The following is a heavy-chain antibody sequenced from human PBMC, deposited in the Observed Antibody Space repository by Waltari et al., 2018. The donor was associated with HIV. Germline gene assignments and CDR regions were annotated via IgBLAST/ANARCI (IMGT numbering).Heavy chain of an antibody. CDR1: GFTFSSYW. J-gene: IGHJ5*02. D-gene: IGHD2-8*01. V-gene: IGHV3-7*01. Sequence: EVQLVESGGGWVQPGGSLRLSWSASGFTFSSYWMSWVRQAPGKGLEWVANIKQDGSEKYYVDSMKGRFTISRDNAKNSLYLQINSLRAEDTAVYYCAGRSPARRLNWFDPWGQGTLVIVSS. CDR3: AGRSPARRLNWFDP. CDR2: IKQDGSEK.